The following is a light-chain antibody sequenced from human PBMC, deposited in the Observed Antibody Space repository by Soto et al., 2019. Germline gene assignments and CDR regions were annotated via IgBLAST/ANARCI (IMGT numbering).Light chain of an antibody. J-gene: IGLJ2*01. V-gene: IGLV1-47*02. CDR2: SNN. Sequence: QAVVTQPPSASGTPGQKVFISCSGSSSNIGGTNYAYWYQQLPGAAPKLLMHSNNLRPSGVPERISGSKFGTAASLAISGFRSEDEAVYYCASWDDRLGAVIFGGGTKLTVL. CDR1: SSNIGGTNY. CDR3: ASWDDRLGAVI.